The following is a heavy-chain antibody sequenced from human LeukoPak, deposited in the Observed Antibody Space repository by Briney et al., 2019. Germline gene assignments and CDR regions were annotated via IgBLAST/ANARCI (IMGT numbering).Heavy chain of an antibody. CDR2: ISSSSSYI. V-gene: IGHV3-21*01. CDR3: ARARDGYPRIFDY. Sequence: PGGSLRLSCAASGFTFDDYAMHWVRQAPGKGLEWVSSISSSSSYIYYADSVKGRFTISRDNAKNSLYLQMNSLRAEDTAVYYCARARDGYPRIFDYWGQGTLVTVSS. D-gene: IGHD5-24*01. CDR1: GFTFDDYA. J-gene: IGHJ4*02.